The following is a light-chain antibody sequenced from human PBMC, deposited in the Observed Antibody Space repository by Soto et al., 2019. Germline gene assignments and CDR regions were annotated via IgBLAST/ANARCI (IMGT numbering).Light chain of an antibody. CDR3: SSYGGSIYL. V-gene: IGLV2-8*01. CDR1: SSDVGVYNY. J-gene: IGLJ1*01. Sequence: QSALAQPPSPSGSPGQSGTISRTGTSSDVGVYNYISWYPQHPGKPPKLLIYEGSKRPSGRLHLLSGSKSGNPASLTVSGLQAEDAVDSNCSSYGGSIYLFGTGTKVTVL. CDR2: EGS.